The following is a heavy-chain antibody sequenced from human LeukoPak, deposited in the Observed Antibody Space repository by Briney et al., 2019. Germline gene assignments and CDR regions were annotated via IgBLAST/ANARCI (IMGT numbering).Heavy chain of an antibody. CDR2: INGNTGGT. CDR3: ARPPEVCSGGSCYWRFDY. Sequence: ASVKVSCKASGYTFTGYYMHWVRQAPGQGLGWMGWINGNTGGTNYAQKFQGRVTMTRYTSISTAYMELSRLRSEDTAVYYCARPPEVCSGGSCYWRFDYWGQGTLVTVSS. CDR1: GYTFTGYY. J-gene: IGHJ4*02. V-gene: IGHV1-2*02. D-gene: IGHD2-15*01.